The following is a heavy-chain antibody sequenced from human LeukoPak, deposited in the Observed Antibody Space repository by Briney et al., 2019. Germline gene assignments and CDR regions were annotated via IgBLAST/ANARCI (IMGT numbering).Heavy chain of an antibody. J-gene: IGHJ6*03. CDR2: IYTTGST. CDR1: GGSISSDY. Sequence: PSETLSLTCTVSGGSISSDYRSWIRQPAGKGLEWIGRIYTTGSTNYSPSLKSRVTMSVDTSKNQFSLKLSSVTAADTAVYYCARDVKSRRRQWFGELSVYYYYYMDVWGKGTTVTISS. CDR3: ARDVKSRRRQWFGELSVYYYYYMDV. D-gene: IGHD3-10*01. V-gene: IGHV4-4*07.